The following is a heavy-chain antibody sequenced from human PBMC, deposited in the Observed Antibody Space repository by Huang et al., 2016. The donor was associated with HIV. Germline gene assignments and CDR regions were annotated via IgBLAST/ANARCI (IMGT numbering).Heavy chain of an antibody. CDR2: IKSKTDGGTT. CDR1: GFTFSNAW. J-gene: IGHJ3*02. Sequence: EVQLVESGGGLVKPGGSLRLSCAASGFTFSNAWMSWVRQAAGKGLELVGLIKSKTDGGTTDYAAPVKGRFTISRDDSKNTLYLQMNSLKTEDTAVYYCTTESESSGWTMDHDAFDIWGQGTMVTVSS. V-gene: IGHV3-15*01. D-gene: IGHD6-19*01. CDR3: TTESESSGWTMDHDAFDI.